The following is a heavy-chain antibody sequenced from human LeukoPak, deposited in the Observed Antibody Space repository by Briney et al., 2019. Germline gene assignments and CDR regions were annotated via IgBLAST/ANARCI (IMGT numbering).Heavy chain of an antibody. CDR3: ARARGYCSSTSCYPDYYYGMDV. CDR2: IKQDGSEK. V-gene: IGHV3-7*01. Sequence: GGSLRLSCAASGFTFSSYWMSWVRQAPGKGLEWVANIKQDGSEKYYVDSVKGRLTISRDNAKNSLYLQMNSLRAEDTAVYYCARARGYCSSTSCYPDYYYGMDVWGQGTTVTVSS. J-gene: IGHJ6*02. D-gene: IGHD2-2*01. CDR1: GFTFSSYW.